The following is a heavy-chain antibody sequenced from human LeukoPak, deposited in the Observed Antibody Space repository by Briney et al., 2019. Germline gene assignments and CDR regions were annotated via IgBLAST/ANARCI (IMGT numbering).Heavy chain of an antibody. CDR3: ARDLGKYPSNDAFDI. Sequence: SETLSLTCTVSGGSVSSGSYYWGWIRQPPGKGLEWIGYIYYSGSTNYNPSLKSRVTISVDTSKNQFSLKLSSVTAADTAVYYCARDLGKYPSNDAFDIWGQGTMVTVSS. D-gene: IGHD3-16*01. V-gene: IGHV4-61*01. CDR2: IYYSGST. J-gene: IGHJ3*02. CDR1: GGSVSSGSYY.